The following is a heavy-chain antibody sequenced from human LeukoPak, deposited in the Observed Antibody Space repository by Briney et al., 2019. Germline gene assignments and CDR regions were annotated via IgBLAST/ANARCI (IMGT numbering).Heavy chain of an antibody. CDR3: ARWETGSWFDP. Sequence: ASVKVSCKASGYTFTSYYMHWVRQAPGQGLEWMGIINPSGGSTSYAQKFQGRVTMTRDTSTSTVYLELRSLRSDDTAVYYCARWETGSWFDPWGQGTLVTISS. D-gene: IGHD1-14*01. CDR1: GYTFTSYY. J-gene: IGHJ5*02. CDR2: INPSGGST. V-gene: IGHV1-46*01.